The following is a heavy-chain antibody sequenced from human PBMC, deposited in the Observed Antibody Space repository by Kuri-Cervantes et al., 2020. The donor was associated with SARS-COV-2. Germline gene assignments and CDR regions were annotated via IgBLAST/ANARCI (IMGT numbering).Heavy chain of an antibody. CDR2: ISGGSYIT. CDR1: GFTFSSYA. CDR3: AKKGDYSNYAERPHYYYYYMDV. Sequence: GESLKISCAASGFTFSSYAMSWVREAPGKGLEWVAAISGGSYITRYADYVKGRFTISRDDSKNTLHLQMDSLRGEDTAVYYCAKKGDYSNYAERPHYYYYYMDVWGKGTTVTVSS. D-gene: IGHD4-11*01. J-gene: IGHJ6*03. V-gene: IGHV3-23*01.